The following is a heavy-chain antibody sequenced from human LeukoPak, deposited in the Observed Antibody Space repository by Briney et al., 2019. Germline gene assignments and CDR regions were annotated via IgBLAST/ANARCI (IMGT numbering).Heavy chain of an antibody. CDR1: GFTVSSNY. CDR3: STWHYYDSSGIDY. J-gene: IGHJ4*02. Sequence: PGGSPRLSCAASGFTVSSNYMSWVRQAPGKGLEWVSVIYSGGSTYYADSVKGRFTISRDNSKNTLYLQMNSLRAEDTAVYYCSTWHYYDSSGIDYWGQGTLVTVSS. D-gene: IGHD3-22*01. CDR2: IYSGGST. V-gene: IGHV3-66*01.